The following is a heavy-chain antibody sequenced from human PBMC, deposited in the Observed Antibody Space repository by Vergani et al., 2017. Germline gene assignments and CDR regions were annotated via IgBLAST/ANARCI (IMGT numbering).Heavy chain of an antibody. J-gene: IGHJ4*02. V-gene: IGHV4-34*01. CDR2: INHSGST. CDR3: ARAGAYGGNSGGDFYY. Sequence: QVQLQQWGAGLLKPSETLSLTCAVYGGSFSGYYWSWIRQPPGKGLEWIGEINHSGSTNYNPSLKSRVTISVDTSKNQFSLKLSAVTAADTAVYYCARAGAYGGNSGGDFYYWGQGTLVTVSS. D-gene: IGHD4-23*01. CDR1: GGSFSGYY.